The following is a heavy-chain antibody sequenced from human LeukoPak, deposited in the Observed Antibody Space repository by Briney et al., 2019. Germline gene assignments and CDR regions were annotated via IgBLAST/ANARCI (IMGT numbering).Heavy chain of an antibody. D-gene: IGHD3/OR15-3a*01. V-gene: IGHV4-34*01. Sequence: PSETLSLTCVINGGSFSSYYWSWIRQVPGKGLEWIGEINQGGSTNFNPSLESRVRMSVDTSKNQFSLNVRSLSAADTAVYFCARHDFSGYAFDLWGQGTTVTVSS. CDR2: INQGGST. J-gene: IGHJ3*01. CDR3: ARHDFSGYAFDL. CDR1: GGSFSSYY.